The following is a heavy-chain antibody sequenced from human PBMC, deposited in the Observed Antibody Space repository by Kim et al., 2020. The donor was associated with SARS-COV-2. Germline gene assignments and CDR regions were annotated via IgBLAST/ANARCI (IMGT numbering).Heavy chain of an antibody. J-gene: IGHJ5*02. CDR1: GFTFSDYY. D-gene: IGHD2-15*01. CDR2: ISSSSSYT. CDR3: ARGKKRDCSGGSCYFRQSWFDP. Sequence: GGSLRLSCAASGFTFSDYYMSWIRQAPGKGLEWVSYISSSSSYTNYADSVKGRFTISRDNAKNSLYLQMNSLRAEDTAVYYCARGKKRDCSGGSCYFRQSWFDPWGQGTLVTVSS. V-gene: IGHV3-11*06.